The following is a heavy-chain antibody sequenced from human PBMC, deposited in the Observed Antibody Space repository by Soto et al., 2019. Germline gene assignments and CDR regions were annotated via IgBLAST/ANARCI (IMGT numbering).Heavy chain of an antibody. V-gene: IGHV1-69*13. Sequence: ASVKVSCKASGGTFSSDAISWVRQAPGQGLEWMGGIIPIFGTANYAQKFQGRVTITADESTSTAYMELSSLRSEDTAVYYCARVYYYDSSGYYYYYYGMDVWGQGTTVTVSS. J-gene: IGHJ6*02. CDR3: ARVYYYDSSGYYYYYYGMDV. D-gene: IGHD3-22*01. CDR1: GGTFSSDA. CDR2: IIPIFGTA.